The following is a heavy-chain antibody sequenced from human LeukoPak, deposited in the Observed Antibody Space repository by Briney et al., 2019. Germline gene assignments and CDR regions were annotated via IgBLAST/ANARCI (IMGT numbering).Heavy chain of an antibody. V-gene: IGHV3-74*01. J-gene: IGHJ4*02. CDR2: INRDGSSA. Sequence: GGSLRLSCAASGFTFSSHWMHWVRHAPGKGLVWVSYINRDGSSATYADSVMGRFTISRDNAANTMYLQMTSLRVVDTAVYYCVRGGYGSIDYWGQGTLVTVSS. CDR1: GFTFSSHW. CDR3: VRGGYGSIDY. D-gene: IGHD4-17*01.